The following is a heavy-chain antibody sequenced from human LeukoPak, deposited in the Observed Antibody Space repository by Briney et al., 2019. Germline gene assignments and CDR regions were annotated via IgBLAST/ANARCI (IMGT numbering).Heavy chain of an antibody. J-gene: IGHJ6*02. CDR2: ISGSGGCT. CDR1: GFTFSSYA. CDR3: AKWPLGYCSSTSCYNGNYYYYGMDV. Sequence: GGSLRLSCAASGFTFSSYAMSWVRQAPGKGLEWVSAISGSGGCTYYADSVKGRFTISRDNSKNTLYLQMNSLRAEDTAVYYCAKWPLGYCSSTSCYNGNYYYYGMDVWGQGTTVTVSS. D-gene: IGHD2-2*02. V-gene: IGHV3-23*01.